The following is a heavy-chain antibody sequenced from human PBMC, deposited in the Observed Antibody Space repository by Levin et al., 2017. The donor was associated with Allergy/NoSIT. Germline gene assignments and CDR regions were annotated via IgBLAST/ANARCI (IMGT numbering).Heavy chain of an antibody. V-gene: IGHV4-59*01. D-gene: IGHD1-14*01. CDR3: ARGITEYYFDY. Sequence: SQTLSLTCTVSGGSISSYYWSWIRQPPGKGLEWIGYIYYSGSTNYNPPLKSRVTISVDTSKNQFSLKLSSVTAADTAVYYCARGITEYYFDYWGQGTLVTVSS. CDR2: IYYSGST. J-gene: IGHJ4*02. CDR1: GGSISSYY.